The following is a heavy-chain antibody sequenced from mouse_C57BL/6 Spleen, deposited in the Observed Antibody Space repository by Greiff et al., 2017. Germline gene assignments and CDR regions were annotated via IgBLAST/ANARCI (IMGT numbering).Heavy chain of an antibody. CDR3: ARSTTVVADYYAMDY. CDR2: INPGSGGT. V-gene: IGHV1-54*01. Sequence: VQLQESGAELVRPGTSVKVSCKASGYAFTNYLIEWVKQRPGQGLEWIGVINPGSGGTNYNEKFKGKETLTADKSSSTAYMQLSSLTSEDSAVYFCARSTTVVADYYAMDYWGKGTSVTVSS. J-gene: IGHJ4*01. CDR1: GYAFTNYL. D-gene: IGHD1-1*01.